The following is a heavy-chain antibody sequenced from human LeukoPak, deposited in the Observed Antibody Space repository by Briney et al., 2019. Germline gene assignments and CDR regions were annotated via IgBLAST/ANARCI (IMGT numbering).Heavy chain of an antibody. D-gene: IGHD1-1*01. Sequence: PSETLSLSCSVFGGSISNDYWSWIRLPPGKGLEWIGYIYYSGSTNYNPSLSNRVTISVDTSKNQFSLRLSSVTAADTAVYYCARDRTGNNWFDPWGQGTLVTVYS. CDR2: IYYSGST. CDR3: ARDRTGNNWFDP. V-gene: IGHV4-59*01. CDR1: GGSISNDY. J-gene: IGHJ5*01.